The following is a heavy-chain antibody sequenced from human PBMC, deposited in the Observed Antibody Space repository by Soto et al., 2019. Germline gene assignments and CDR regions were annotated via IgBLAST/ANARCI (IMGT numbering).Heavy chain of an antibody. V-gene: IGHV1-69*06. CDR1: GGTFSSYA. CDR3: ARGVRVDTAMVGMYGMDV. J-gene: IGHJ6*02. D-gene: IGHD5-18*01. CDR2: IIPIFGTA. Sequence: ASVKVSCKASGGTFSSYAISWVRQAPGQGLEWMGGIIPIFGTANYAQKFQGRVTITADKSTSTAYMELSSLRSEDTAVYYCARGVRVDTAMVGMYGMDVWGQGTTVTVSS.